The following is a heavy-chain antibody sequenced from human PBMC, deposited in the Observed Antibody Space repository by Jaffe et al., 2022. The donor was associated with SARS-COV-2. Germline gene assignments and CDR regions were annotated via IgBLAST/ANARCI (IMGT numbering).Heavy chain of an antibody. Sequence: QVQLVESGGGVVQPGRSLRLSCAASGFTFSSYAMHWVRQAPGKGLEWVAVISYDGSNKYYADSVKGRFTISRDNSKNTLYLQMNSLRAEDTAVYYCARGLETSEYSYGWENDAFDIWGQGTMVTVSS. CDR1: GFTFSSYA. D-gene: IGHD5-18*01. J-gene: IGHJ3*02. CDR3: ARGLETSEYSYGWENDAFDI. V-gene: IGHV3-30*04. CDR2: ISYDGSNK.